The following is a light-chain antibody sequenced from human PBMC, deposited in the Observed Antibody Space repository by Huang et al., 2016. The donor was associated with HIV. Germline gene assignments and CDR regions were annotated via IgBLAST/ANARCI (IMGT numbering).Light chain of an antibody. CDR3: QQSYSALSS. CDR2: SSS. V-gene: IGKV1-39*01. CDR1: QNINNY. Sequence: IQMTQSPTSLSASTGDRVSIACRASQNINNYLNWYQQKPGKAPKLLISSSSTLHSGVPSRFSGSGSGTDFTLTIRGLQLDDFATYYCQQSYSALSSFGPGTRL. J-gene: IGKJ5*01.